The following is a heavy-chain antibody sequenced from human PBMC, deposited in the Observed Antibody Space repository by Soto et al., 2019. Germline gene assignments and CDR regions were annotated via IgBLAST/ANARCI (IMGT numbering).Heavy chain of an antibody. Sequence: GGSLRLSCADSGFSFSRYGIHWVRQAPGKGLEWVAVISYDESTTFYADSVKGRFTISRDNSKNTLFLQMNSLRPEDTAVYYCSKAMIGSYDSDAFDVWGQGTMVTVSS. CDR3: SKAMIGSYDSDAFDV. CDR2: ISYDESTT. D-gene: IGHD3-22*01. V-gene: IGHV3-30*18. CDR1: GFSFSRYG. J-gene: IGHJ3*01.